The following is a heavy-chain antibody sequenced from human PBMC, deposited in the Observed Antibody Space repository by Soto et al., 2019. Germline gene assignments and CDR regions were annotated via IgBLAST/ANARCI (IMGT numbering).Heavy chain of an antibody. V-gene: IGHV3-30*18. CDR1: GFTFSSYG. D-gene: IGHD3-22*01. Sequence: PGGXLRLSCAASGFTFSSYGMHWVRQAPGKGLEWVAVISYDGSNKYYADSVKGRFTISRDNSKNTLYLQMNSLRAEDTAVYYCAKXWYYYDSSGYYSLDYWGQGTLVTVSS. CDR2: ISYDGSNK. CDR3: AKXWYYYDSSGYYSLDY. J-gene: IGHJ4*02.